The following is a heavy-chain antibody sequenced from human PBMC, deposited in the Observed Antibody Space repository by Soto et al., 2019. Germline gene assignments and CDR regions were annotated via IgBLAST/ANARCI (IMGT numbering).Heavy chain of an antibody. V-gene: IGHV4-30-4*01. D-gene: IGHD3-10*01. CDR3: ARDNGGYYYGSGSILNWFDP. CDR2: IHYSGSV. CDR1: GGSISSEYYH. Sequence: TLSLTCTVSGGSISSEYYHWTWIRQAPGKGLEWIGYIHYSGSVHYNPSLQSRLTMSVDTSKNLFSLKLSSVTAADTAVYYCARDNGGYYYGSGSILNWFDPWGQGTLVTVSS. J-gene: IGHJ5*02.